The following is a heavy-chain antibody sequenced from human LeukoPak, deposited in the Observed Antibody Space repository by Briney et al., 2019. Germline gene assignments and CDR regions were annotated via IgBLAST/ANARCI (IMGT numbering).Heavy chain of an antibody. D-gene: IGHD4-17*01. J-gene: IGHJ6*03. V-gene: IGHV1-46*01. CDR3: ARENADYEGGSYYYYMDV. Sequence: GASVKVSCKASGYTFTSYYMHWVRQAPGQGLEWMGIINPSGGSTSYAQKFQGRVTMTRDTSTSTVYMELSSLRSEDTAVYFCARENADYEGGSYYYYMDVWGKGTTVTVSS. CDR1: GYTFTSYY. CDR2: INPSGGST.